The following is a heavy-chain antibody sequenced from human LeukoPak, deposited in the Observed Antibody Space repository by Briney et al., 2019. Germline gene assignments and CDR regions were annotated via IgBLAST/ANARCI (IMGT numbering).Heavy chain of an antibody. CDR3: AILEGVVPAADYYGMDV. V-gene: IGHV4-34*01. Sequence: SETLSLTCAVYGGSFSGYYWSWIRQPPGKGLEWIGEINHSGSTNYNPSLKSRVTISVDTSKNQFSLKLSSVTAADTAVYYCAILEGVVPAADYYGMDVWGQGTTVTVSS. J-gene: IGHJ6*02. CDR2: INHSGST. D-gene: IGHD2-2*01. CDR1: GGSFSGYY.